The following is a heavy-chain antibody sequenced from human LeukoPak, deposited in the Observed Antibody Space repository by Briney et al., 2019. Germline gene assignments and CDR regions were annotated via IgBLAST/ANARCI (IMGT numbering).Heavy chain of an antibody. Sequence: GGSLRLSCATSGFNLSTYAMSWVRQAPGKGLEWVSSISGSGITTYYVDSVKGRFAISRDNSKNTLYLQMNSLRAEDTAEYYCAKGAASGWYGEYWGQGTLVTVSS. CDR2: ISGSGITT. J-gene: IGHJ4*02. V-gene: IGHV3-23*01. CDR1: GFNLSTYA. D-gene: IGHD6-19*01. CDR3: AKGAASGWYGEY.